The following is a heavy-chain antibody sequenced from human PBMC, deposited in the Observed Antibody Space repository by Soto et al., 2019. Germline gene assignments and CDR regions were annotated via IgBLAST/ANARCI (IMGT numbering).Heavy chain of an antibody. D-gene: IGHD5-12*01. CDR3: ARVGTIWWLRATIGFAY. CDR1: GYTFTSYD. CDR2: MNPNSGNT. Sequence: QVQLVQSGAEVKKPGASVKVSCKASGYTFTSYDINWVRQATGQGLEWMGWMNPNSGNTGYAQKFQGRVTMTRNTSISTAYMELSILRSEDTAVYYCARVGTIWWLRATIGFAYWVQGTLVTVSS. V-gene: IGHV1-8*01. J-gene: IGHJ4*02.